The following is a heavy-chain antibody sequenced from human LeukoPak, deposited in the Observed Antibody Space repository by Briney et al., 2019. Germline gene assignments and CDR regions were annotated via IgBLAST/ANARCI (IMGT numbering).Heavy chain of an antibody. J-gene: IGHJ4*02. V-gene: IGHV3-9*01. Sequence: PGGSLRLSCAASGFTFDDYAMHWVRQAPGKGLEWVSGISWNSGSIGYADSVKGRFTISRDNAKNSLCLQMNSLRAEDTALYYCARYSSGWYGYFDYWGQGTLVTVSS. CDR1: GFTFDDYA. D-gene: IGHD6-19*01. CDR2: ISWNSGSI. CDR3: ARYSSGWYGYFDY.